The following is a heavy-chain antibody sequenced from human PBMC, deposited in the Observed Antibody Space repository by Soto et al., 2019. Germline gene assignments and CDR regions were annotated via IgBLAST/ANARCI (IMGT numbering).Heavy chain of an antibody. D-gene: IGHD3-9*01. CDR2: INHSGST. CDR1: GGSFSGYY. J-gene: IGHJ4*02. Sequence: SETLSLTCAVYGGSFSGYYWSWIRQPPGKGLEWIGEINHSGSTNYNPSLKSRVTISVDTSKNQFSLKLSSVTAADTAVYYCARRPDWLLYTGYFDYWGQGTLVTVSS. V-gene: IGHV4-34*01. CDR3: ARRPDWLLYTGYFDY.